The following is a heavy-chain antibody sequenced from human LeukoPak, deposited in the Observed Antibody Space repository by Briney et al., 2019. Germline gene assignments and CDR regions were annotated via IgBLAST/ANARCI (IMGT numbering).Heavy chain of an antibody. CDR2: IIPIFGIA. V-gene: IGHV1-69*04. Sequence: ASVKVSCKASGGTFSSYAISWVRQAPGQGLEWMGRIIPIFGIANYAQKSQGRVTITADKSTSTAYMELSSLRSEDTAVYYCARGVRPTHCSSTSCYAPNWFDPWGQGTLVTVSS. J-gene: IGHJ5*02. D-gene: IGHD2-2*01. CDR1: GGTFSSYA. CDR3: ARGVRPTHCSSTSCYAPNWFDP.